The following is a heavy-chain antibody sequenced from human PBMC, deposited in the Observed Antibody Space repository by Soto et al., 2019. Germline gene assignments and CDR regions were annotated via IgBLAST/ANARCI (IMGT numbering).Heavy chain of an antibody. J-gene: IGHJ4*02. D-gene: IGHD3-22*01. CDR1: GGTFSSYT. Sequence: QVQLVQSGAEVKKPGSSVKVSCKASGGTFSSYTISWVRQAPGQGLEWMGRIIPILGIANYAQKFQGRVTITADKSTSTAYMELSSLRSEDTAVYYCASRETTDYYDSSGSLDYWGQGTLVTVSS. V-gene: IGHV1-69*02. CDR2: IIPILGIA. CDR3: ASRETTDYYDSSGSLDY.